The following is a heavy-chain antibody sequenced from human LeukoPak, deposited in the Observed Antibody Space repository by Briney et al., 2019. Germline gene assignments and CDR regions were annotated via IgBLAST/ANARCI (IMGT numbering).Heavy chain of an antibody. D-gene: IGHD2-21*02. Sequence: GGSLRLSCAASGFTFSNYWMSWVRQAPGKGLEWVANINQDGSEEYYVDSMKGRFTISRDNAKNSLYLQMNSLRAEDTAVYYCARDPCGGDCFSQYYFDCWGQGTLVTVSS. CDR1: GFTFSNYW. CDR2: INQDGSEE. J-gene: IGHJ4*02. CDR3: ARDPCGGDCFSQYYFDC. V-gene: IGHV3-7*01.